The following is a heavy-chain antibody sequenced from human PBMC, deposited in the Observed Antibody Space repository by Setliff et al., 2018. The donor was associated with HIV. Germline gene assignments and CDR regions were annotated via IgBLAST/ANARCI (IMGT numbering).Heavy chain of an antibody. Sequence: GGSLRLSCAASGFTFSSYWMSWVRQAPGKGLEWVANIKQDGSEKYYVDSVKGRFTISRDNAKNSLYLQMNSLRAEDTAVYYCARDYYGSGSYFPTQFDYWGQGTLVTVSS. CDR3: ARDYYGSGSYFPTQFDY. CDR2: IKQDGSEK. D-gene: IGHD3-10*01. CDR1: GFTFSSYW. J-gene: IGHJ4*02. V-gene: IGHV3-7*04.